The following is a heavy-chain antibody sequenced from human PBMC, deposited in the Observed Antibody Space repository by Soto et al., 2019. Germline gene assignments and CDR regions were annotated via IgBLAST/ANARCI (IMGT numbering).Heavy chain of an antibody. CDR1: GFTFSSYA. V-gene: IGHV3-23*01. Sequence: EVQLLESGGGLVQPGGSLRLSCAASGFTFSSYAMSWVRQSPGKGLECVSAISGSGGSTYYSDSVKCRFTISRDNSKNTLYLQMNSLRAEDTAVYYCAKDPEVRRVIITHLDYWGQGTLVTVSS. D-gene: IGHD3-10*01. J-gene: IGHJ4*02. CDR3: AKDPEVRRVIITHLDY. CDR2: ISGSGGST.